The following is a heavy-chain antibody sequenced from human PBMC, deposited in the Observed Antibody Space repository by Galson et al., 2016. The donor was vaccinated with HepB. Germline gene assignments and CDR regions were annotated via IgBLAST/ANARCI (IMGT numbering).Heavy chain of an antibody. CDR1: GFTFSSYW. Sequence: SLRLSCAASGFTFSSYWMHWVRQVPGKGLVWVSRINSDGSSTSYADSVKGRFTISRDNAKNTLYLQMNSLGDEDTAVYYCAKDAEYSNGWFPHYWGQGTLVTVSA. CDR3: AKDAEYSNGWFPHY. V-gene: IGHV3-74*01. J-gene: IGHJ4*02. D-gene: IGHD6-19*01. CDR2: INSDGSST.